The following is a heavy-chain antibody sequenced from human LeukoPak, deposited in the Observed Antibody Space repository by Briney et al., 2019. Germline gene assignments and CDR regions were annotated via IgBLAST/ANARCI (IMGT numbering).Heavy chain of an antibody. CDR2: IKEDGSIE. V-gene: IGHV3-7*01. Sequence: GGSLRLSCAASGFTFTCCWMSWVRQAPGKGLEWVANIKEDGSIEDYMDSVKGRFTVSRDNAKNSLYLEMNSLRVEDTAAYYCVSQQVAPPWGQGTLVIVSS. J-gene: IGHJ5*02. CDR1: GFTFTCCW. D-gene: IGHD5-12*01. CDR3: VSQQVAPP.